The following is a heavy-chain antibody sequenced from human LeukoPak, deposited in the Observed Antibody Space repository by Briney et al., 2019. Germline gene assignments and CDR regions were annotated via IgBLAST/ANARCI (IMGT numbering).Heavy chain of an antibody. V-gene: IGHV4-4*09. Sequence: SETLSPTCTVSGDSIVNYYWSWIRQPPGKGLEWIGYISASGSTKHNPSLGSRISISLDTSKSQVSLNLRSATAADTAVYYCARHKDDFRLGGWFDPWGPGILVTVSS. CDR3: ARHKDDFRLGGWFDP. CDR1: GDSIVNYY. J-gene: IGHJ5*02. CDR2: ISASGST. D-gene: IGHD3-3*01.